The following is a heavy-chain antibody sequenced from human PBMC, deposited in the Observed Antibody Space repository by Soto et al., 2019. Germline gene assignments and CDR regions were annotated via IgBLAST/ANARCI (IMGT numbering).Heavy chain of an antibody. CDR2: ISSNGGST. CDR3: VKNGGGGYYDSSGYYDY. CDR1: GFTFSSYA. D-gene: IGHD3-22*01. J-gene: IGHJ4*02. V-gene: IGHV3-64D*06. Sequence: GGSLRLSCSASGFTFSSYAMHWVRQAPGKGLEYVSAISSNGGSTYYADSVKGRFTISRDNSKNTLYLQMSSLRAEDTAVYYCVKNGGGGYYDSSGYYDYWGQGTLVTVSS.